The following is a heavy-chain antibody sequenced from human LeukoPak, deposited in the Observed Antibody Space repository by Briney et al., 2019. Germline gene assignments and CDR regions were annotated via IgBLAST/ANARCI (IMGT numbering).Heavy chain of an antibody. CDR3: ARQNFVVVVPAAIGGGWFDP. D-gene: IGHD2-2*02. CDR1: GGTFSSYA. Sequence: SVKVSCKASGGTFSSYAISWVRQAPGQGLEWMGGIIPIFGTANYAQKFQGRVTITADESTSTAYMELSSLRSEDTAVYYCARQNFVVVVPAAIGGGWFDPWGQGTLVTVFS. J-gene: IGHJ5*02. V-gene: IGHV1-69*13. CDR2: IIPIFGTA.